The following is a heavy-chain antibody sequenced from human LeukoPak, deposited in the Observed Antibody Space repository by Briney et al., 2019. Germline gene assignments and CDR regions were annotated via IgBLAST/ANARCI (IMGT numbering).Heavy chain of an antibody. CDR2: IYYSGST. Sequence: SQTLSLTCTVSGGSISSGGYYWSWIRQHPGKGLEWIGYIYYSGSTNYNPSLKSRVSMSVDTSKNQFSLRLNSVTAADAAIYYCVASPNHYYYDHWGPGTLVTVSS. D-gene: IGHD2-2*01. CDR1: GGSISSGGYY. CDR3: VASPNHYYYDH. J-gene: IGHJ4*02. V-gene: IGHV4-30-4*08.